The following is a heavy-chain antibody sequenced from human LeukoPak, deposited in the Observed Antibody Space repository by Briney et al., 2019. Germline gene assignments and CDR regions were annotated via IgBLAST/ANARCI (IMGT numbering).Heavy chain of an antibody. V-gene: IGHV3-21*01. D-gene: IGHD2-15*01. Sequence: KPGGSLRLSCAASGFTFSDYSVNWVRQAPGKGLEWVSSISSSSSYIYYADSAKGRFTISRDNAKNSLYLQMNSLRAEDTAVYYCARSVVVATTRDAFDIWGQGTVVTVSS. J-gene: IGHJ3*02. CDR3: ARSVVVATTRDAFDI. CDR2: ISSSSSYI. CDR1: GFTFSDYS.